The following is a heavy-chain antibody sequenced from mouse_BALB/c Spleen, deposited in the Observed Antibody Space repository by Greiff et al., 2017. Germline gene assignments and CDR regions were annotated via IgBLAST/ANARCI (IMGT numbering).Heavy chain of an antibody. V-gene: IGHV14-1*02. CDR3: ARGFTTGAMDY. J-gene: IGHJ4*01. D-gene: IGHD1-1*01. CDR1: GFTIKDYY. Sequence: EVQLQQSGAELVRPGALVKLSCKASGFTIKDYYMHWVKQRPEQGLEWIGWIDPENGNTIYDPKFQGQASITADTSSNTAYLQLSSLTSEDTAVYYCARGFTTGAMDYWGQGTSVTVSS. CDR2: IDPENGNT.